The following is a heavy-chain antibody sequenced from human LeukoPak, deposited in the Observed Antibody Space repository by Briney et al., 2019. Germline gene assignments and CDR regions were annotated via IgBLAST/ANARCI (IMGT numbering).Heavy chain of an antibody. V-gene: IGHV3-23*01. Sequence: GGSLRLSCAASGFTFSNAWMRWFRQAPGKGLEWVSLISGSGGSTYYADSVKGRFTISRDNSKNTLYLQMNSLRAEDTAVYYCAKMPDSSGYYGYFDYWGQGTLVTVSS. D-gene: IGHD3-22*01. CDR2: ISGSGGST. CDR1: GFTFSNAW. J-gene: IGHJ4*02. CDR3: AKMPDSSGYYGYFDY.